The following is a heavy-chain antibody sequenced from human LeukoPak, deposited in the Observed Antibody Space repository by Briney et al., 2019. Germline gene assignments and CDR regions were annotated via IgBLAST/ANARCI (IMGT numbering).Heavy chain of an antibody. Sequence: GGSLRLSCAASGFTFSSYWMHWVRQAPGKGLVWVSRINSDGSSTSYADSVKGRFIISRDNAKNTLYLQMNSLRAEDTAVYYCGSGRGSYFVYWGQGTLVTVSS. CDR1: GFTFSSYW. V-gene: IGHV3-74*01. D-gene: IGHD3-16*01. CDR3: GSGRGSYFVY. J-gene: IGHJ4*02. CDR2: INSDGSST.